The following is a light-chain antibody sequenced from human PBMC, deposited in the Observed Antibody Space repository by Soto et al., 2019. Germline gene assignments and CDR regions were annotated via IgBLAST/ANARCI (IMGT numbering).Light chain of an antibody. J-gene: IGLJ3*02. CDR3: QTWGTGIPWV. V-gene: IGLV4-69*01. CDR2: LNSDGSH. CDR1: SGHCSYA. Sequence: QPVLTQSPSASASLGASVKLTCTLSSGHCSYAIAWHQQQPEKGPRYLMKLNSDGSHSKGDGIPDRFSGSSSGAERYLTISSLQSEDEADYYCQTWGTGIPWVFGGGTKLTVL.